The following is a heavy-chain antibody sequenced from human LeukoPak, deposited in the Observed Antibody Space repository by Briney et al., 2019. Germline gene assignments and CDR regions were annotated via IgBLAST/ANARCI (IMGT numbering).Heavy chain of an antibody. Sequence: PGGSLRLSCAASGFTFSSYDMHWVRQATGKGLEWVSAIGTAGDTYYPGSVKGRFTISRENAKNSLYLQTNSLRAGDTAVYYCARDPGDYYGMDVWGQGTTVTVSS. J-gene: IGHJ6*02. CDR3: ARDPGDYYGMDV. V-gene: IGHV3-13*01. CDR1: GFTFSSYD. CDR2: IGTAGDT.